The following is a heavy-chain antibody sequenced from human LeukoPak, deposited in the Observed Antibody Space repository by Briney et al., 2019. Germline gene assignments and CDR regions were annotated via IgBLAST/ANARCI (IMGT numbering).Heavy chain of an antibody. V-gene: IGHV3-21*01. Sequence: GGSLRLSCAASGFTFSSYSMNWVRQAPGKGLEWVSSISSSSSYIYYADSVKGRFTISRDNAKNSLYLQMNSLRAEDTAVYYCARGRGYSSSWFDYWGQGTLVTVSS. J-gene: IGHJ4*02. CDR3: ARGRGYSSSWFDY. CDR2: ISSSSSYI. CDR1: GFTFSSYS. D-gene: IGHD6-13*01.